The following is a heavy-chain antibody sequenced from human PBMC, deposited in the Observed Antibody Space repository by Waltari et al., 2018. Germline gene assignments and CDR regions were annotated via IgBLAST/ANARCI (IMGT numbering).Heavy chain of an antibody. CDR1: GGSISSTNHY. V-gene: IGHV4-39*01. J-gene: IGHJ4*02. Sequence: QLQLQESGPGLVKPSETLSLTCTVSGGSISSTNHYWGWIRQPPGKGLEGIGSIHYSGSTYYNPSLKSRLTISVDTSKNQFSLKLTSVTAADTAVYYCASSFYVSGSYRLLDYWGQGTLVTVSS. CDR3: ASSFYVSGSYRLLDY. CDR2: IHYSGST. D-gene: IGHD3-10*01.